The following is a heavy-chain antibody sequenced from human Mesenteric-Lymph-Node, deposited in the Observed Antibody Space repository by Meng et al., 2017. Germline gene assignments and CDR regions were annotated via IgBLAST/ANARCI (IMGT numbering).Heavy chain of an antibody. Sequence: ESLKISCAASGFTFSSYAMSWVRQAPGKGLEWVSSISSSSSYIYYADSVKGRFTISRDNAKNSLYLQMNSLRAEDTAVYYCVASSAAFARSGSFDYWGQGTLVTVSS. CDR2: ISSSSSYI. CDR3: VASSAAFARSGSFDY. D-gene: IGHD3-22*01. J-gene: IGHJ4*02. V-gene: IGHV3-21*01. CDR1: GFTFSSYA.